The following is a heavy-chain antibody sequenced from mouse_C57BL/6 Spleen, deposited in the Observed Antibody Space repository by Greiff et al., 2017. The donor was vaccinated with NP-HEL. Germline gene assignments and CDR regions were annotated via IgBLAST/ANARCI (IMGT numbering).Heavy chain of an antibody. V-gene: IGHV1-81*01. Sequence: VQLQQSGAELARPGASVKLSCKASGYTFTSYGISWVKQRTGQGLEWIGEIYPRSGNTYYNEKFKGKGTLTADKSSSTAYMELRSLTSEDSAVYFCARYYYGSSLSWFAYWGQGTLVTVAA. CDR3: ARYYYGSSLSWFAY. CDR2: IYPRSGNT. D-gene: IGHD1-1*01. CDR1: GYTFTSYG. J-gene: IGHJ3*01.